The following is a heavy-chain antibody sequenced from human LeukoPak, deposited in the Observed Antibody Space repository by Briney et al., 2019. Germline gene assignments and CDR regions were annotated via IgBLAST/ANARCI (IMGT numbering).Heavy chain of an antibody. D-gene: IGHD3-22*01. J-gene: IGHJ6*02. V-gene: IGHV1-8*01. CDR2: MNPNSGNI. Sequence: ASVKVSCKASGYTFTSYDINWVRQATGQGLEWMGWMNPNSGNIGYAQKFQGRVTMTRSTAISTAYMELSSLRSEDTAVYYCARAGYYYDSSGYPDGMDVWGQGTTVTVSS. CDR1: GYTFTSYD. CDR3: ARAGYYYDSSGYPDGMDV.